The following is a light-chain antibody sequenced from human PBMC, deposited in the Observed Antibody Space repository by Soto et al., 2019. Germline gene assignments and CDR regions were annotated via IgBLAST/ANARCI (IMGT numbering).Light chain of an antibody. V-gene: IGKV1-5*01. CDR2: AAS. J-gene: IGKJ1*01. CDR1: QSISSW. CDR3: QHYNSYSEA. Sequence: DIQMTQSPSTLSASVGDRVTITCRASQSISSWLAWYQQKPGKAPKLLIYAASNLQSGVPSRFSGSGSGTEFTLTISSLQPDDFATYYCQHYNSYSEAFGQGTKVDNK.